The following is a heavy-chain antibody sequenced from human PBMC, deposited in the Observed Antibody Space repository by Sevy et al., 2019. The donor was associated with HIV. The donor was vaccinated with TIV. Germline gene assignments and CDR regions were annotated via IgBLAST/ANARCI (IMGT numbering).Heavy chain of an antibody. CDR3: ARVWSSDYYDSSGPNWFDP. V-gene: IGHV1-2*02. Sequence: ASVKVSCKASGYTFTGYSMHWVRQAPGQGLEWMGWINPNSGGTNYAQKFQGRVTMTRDTSISTAYMELSRLRFDDTAVYYCARVWSSDYYDSSGPNWFDPWGQGTLVTVSS. J-gene: IGHJ5*02. CDR2: INPNSGGT. D-gene: IGHD3-22*01. CDR1: GYTFTGYS.